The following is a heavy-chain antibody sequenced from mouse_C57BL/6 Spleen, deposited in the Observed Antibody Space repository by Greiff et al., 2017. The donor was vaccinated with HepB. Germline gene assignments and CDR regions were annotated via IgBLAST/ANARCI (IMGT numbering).Heavy chain of an antibody. J-gene: IGHJ3*01. CDR3: ARSTVVAEGPWFAY. CDR2: IYPGDGDT. Sequence: QVQLQQSGPELVKPGASVKISCKASGYAFSSSWMNWVKQRPGKGLEWIGRIYPGDGDTNYNGKFKGKATLTADKSSSTAYMQLSSLTSEDSAVYLCARSTVVAEGPWFAYWGQGTLVTVSA. V-gene: IGHV1-82*01. CDR1: GYAFSSSW. D-gene: IGHD1-1*01.